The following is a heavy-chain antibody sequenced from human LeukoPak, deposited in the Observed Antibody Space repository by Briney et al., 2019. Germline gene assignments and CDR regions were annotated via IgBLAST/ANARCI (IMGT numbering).Heavy chain of an antibody. CDR2: ISYDGSNK. V-gene: IGHV3-30*18. CDR1: GFTFSSYG. D-gene: IGHD2-15*01. J-gene: IGHJ6*04. Sequence: GGSLRLSCAASGFTFSSYGMHWVRQAPGKGLEWVAVISYDGSNKYYADSVKGRFTISRDNSKNTLCLQMNSLRAEDTAVYYCAKEDRTSAPGYYYGMDVWGKGTTVTVSS. CDR3: AKEDRTSAPGYYYGMDV.